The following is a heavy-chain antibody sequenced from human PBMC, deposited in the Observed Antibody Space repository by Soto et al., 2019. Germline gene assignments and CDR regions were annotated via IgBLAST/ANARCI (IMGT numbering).Heavy chain of an antibody. CDR2: INPNSGGT. J-gene: IGHJ4*02. Sequence: QVQLVQSGAEVKKPGASVKVSCKASGYTFTGYYMHWVRQAPGQGLEWMGWINPNSGGTNYAQKFQGWVTMPRDTSISTAYMELSRLRSDDTAVYYCARDLMTAETAFDYWGQGTLVTVSS. D-gene: IGHD2-21*02. CDR3: ARDLMTAETAFDY. V-gene: IGHV1-2*04. CDR1: GYTFTGYY.